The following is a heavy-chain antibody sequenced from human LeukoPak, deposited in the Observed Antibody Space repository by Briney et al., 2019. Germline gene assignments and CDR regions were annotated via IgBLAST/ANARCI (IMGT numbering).Heavy chain of an antibody. Sequence: SETLSLTCTVSGGSISNYYWNWIRQPPGKGLEWIGSIYYSGSTNYNPSLKSRVTISVDTSKNQFSLKLSSVTAADTAVYYCARTRYYYNSRSYGAPYYFDYWGQGTLVTVSS. CDR2: IYYSGST. J-gene: IGHJ4*02. V-gene: IGHV4-59*08. CDR1: GGSISNYY. D-gene: IGHD3-10*01. CDR3: ARTRYYYNSRSYGAPYYFDY.